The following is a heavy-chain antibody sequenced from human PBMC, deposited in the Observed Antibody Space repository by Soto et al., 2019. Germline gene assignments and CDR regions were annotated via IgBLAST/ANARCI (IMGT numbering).Heavy chain of an antibody. CDR2: IYHSGST. CDR3: ARIRKALGGHYGMDV. V-gene: IGHV4-4*01. J-gene: IGHJ6*02. Sequence: PSETLSFTCAVSSGSISSSNWWSWVRQPPGKGLEWIGEIYHSGSTNYNSSLKSRVTISVDKSKNPFSLKLSSVTAADTAVYCCARIRKALGGHYGMDVWGQGTTVTVSS. CDR1: SGSISSSNW. D-gene: IGHD3-3*02.